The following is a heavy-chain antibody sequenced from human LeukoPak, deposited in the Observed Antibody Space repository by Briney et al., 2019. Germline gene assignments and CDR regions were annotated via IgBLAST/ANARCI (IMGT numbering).Heavy chain of an antibody. CDR1: GFTFSRYS. J-gene: IGHJ6*02. V-gene: IGHV3-21*01. D-gene: IGHD5-12*01. CDR3: ARDLFSWATIMYYYGMDV. CDR2: ISCRGSYI. Sequence: GGSLTLSCAASGFTFSRYSMNWVRQAPARGREWVSSISCRGSYIYYAGSVKGRLTISRDKAKNSLYMQMNSLRTEGTAVYYCARDLFSWATIMYYYGMDVWGERTTVTVSS.